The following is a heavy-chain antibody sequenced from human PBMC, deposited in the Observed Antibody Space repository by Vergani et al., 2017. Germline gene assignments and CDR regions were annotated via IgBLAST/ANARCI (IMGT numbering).Heavy chain of an antibody. D-gene: IGHD6-6*01. CDR3: AGRDSSSPALDD. V-gene: IGHV3-13*01. CDR1: GFTFSTYD. Sequence: EVQLVESGGGLVQPGGPLRPPCAASGFTFSTYDMQWAPRTTGKGLEWVSAIGTAGDTYYPGSVKGRFTISRENAKNSLYLQMNGLGAGDTAVYYCAGRDSSSPALDDWGQGTLVTVSS. J-gene: IGHJ4*02. CDR2: IGTAGDT.